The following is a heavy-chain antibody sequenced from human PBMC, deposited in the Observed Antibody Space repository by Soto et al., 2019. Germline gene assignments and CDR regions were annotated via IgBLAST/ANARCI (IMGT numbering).Heavy chain of an antibody. CDR3: ARDTPSTSFDY. CDR2: INSDGSST. V-gene: IGHV3-74*01. Sequence: GGSLRLSCAASGFTFSSYWMHWVRQAPGKGLVWVSRINSDGSSTSYADSVKGRFTISRDNAKNTLCLQMNSLRAEDTAVYYCARDTPSTSFDYWGQGTLVTVSS. CDR1: GFTFSSYW. J-gene: IGHJ4*02. D-gene: IGHD2-2*01.